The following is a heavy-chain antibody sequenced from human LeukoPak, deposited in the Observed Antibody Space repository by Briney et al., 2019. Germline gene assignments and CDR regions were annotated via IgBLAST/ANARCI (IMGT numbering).Heavy chain of an antibody. Sequence: PSETLSLTCAVYGGSFSDYFWGWIPQPPGKGREWIGEINHSGTTYYNPSLKSRVTISVDTSKNQFSLNLSSVTAADTAVYYCARDVVVVPAAIHYGMDVWGQGTTVTVSS. D-gene: IGHD2-2*01. CDR1: GGSFSDYF. J-gene: IGHJ6*02. V-gene: IGHV4-34*01. CDR3: ARDVVVVPAAIHYGMDV. CDR2: INHSGTT.